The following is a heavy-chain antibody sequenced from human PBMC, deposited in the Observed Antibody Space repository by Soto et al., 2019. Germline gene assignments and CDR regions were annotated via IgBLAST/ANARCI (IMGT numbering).Heavy chain of an antibody. Sequence: SSETLSLTCAVSGGSISSSNWWSWVRQPPGKGLEWIGEIYHSGSTNYNPSLKSRVTISVDKSKNQFSLKLSSVTAAGTAVYYCARERSIAVAGTIGYWGQGTLVTVSS. CDR2: IYHSGST. V-gene: IGHV4-4*02. D-gene: IGHD6-19*01. CDR3: ARERSIAVAGTIGY. CDR1: GGSISSSNW. J-gene: IGHJ4*02.